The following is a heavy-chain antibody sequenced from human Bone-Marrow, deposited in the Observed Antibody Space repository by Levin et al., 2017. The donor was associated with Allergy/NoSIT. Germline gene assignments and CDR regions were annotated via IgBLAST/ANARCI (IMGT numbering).Heavy chain of an antibody. CDR3: AREIGGNSGDY. J-gene: IGHJ4*02. CDR2: IYHSGST. V-gene: IGHV4-38-2*02. CDR1: GYSISSGYY. D-gene: IGHD4-23*01. Sequence: SETLSLTCAVSGYSISSGYYWGWIRQPPGKGLEWIGSIYHSGSTYYNPSLKSRVTISVDTSKNQFSLKLSSVTAADTAVYYCAREIGGNSGDYWGQGTLVTVSS.